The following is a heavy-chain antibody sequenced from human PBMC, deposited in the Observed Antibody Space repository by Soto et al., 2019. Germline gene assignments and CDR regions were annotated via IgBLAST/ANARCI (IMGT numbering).Heavy chain of an antibody. CDR2: VSHDGSDG. CDR3: AKDTHGTSPPSGFV. CDR1: GFTFSTYG. J-gene: IGHJ4*02. Sequence: GGSLRLSCAASGFTFSTYGMHWVRQAPGKGLEWVAVVSHDGSDGYYADSVKGRFTISRDNSKNTLYLQMNSLRVEDTAVYYCAKDTHGTSPPSGFVWGQGTLVTVSS. D-gene: IGHD3-10*01. V-gene: IGHV3-30*18.